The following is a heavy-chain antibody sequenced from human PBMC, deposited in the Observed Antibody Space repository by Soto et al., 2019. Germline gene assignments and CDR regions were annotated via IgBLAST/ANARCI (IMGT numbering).Heavy chain of an antibody. CDR2: ISGSGGST. Sequence: EVQLLESGGGLVQPGGSLRPPCAASGFTFSSYAMSGVRQAPGKGLDWVSAISGSGGSTYYADSVKGRFTISRDNSKNTLYLQMNSLRAEDTAVYYCAKEARVSSGFDYWGQGTLVTVSS. V-gene: IGHV3-23*01. CDR1: GFTFSSYA. CDR3: AKEARVSSGFDY. J-gene: IGHJ4*02. D-gene: IGHD6-19*01.